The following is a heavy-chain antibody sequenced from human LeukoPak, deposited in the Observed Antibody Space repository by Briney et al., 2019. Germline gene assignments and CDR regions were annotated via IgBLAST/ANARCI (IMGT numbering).Heavy chain of an antibody. CDR1: GFTFTNYA. Sequence: GGSLRPSCAAPGFTFTNYAMTWVRQPPGKGLGWVTVISYDGSDKYYADSVKDRFTVSRDNSKNTLYLQMSSLRAEDTAVYYCARDRGSVMVMAYWGQGTLVTVSS. CDR3: ARDRGSVMVMAY. D-gene: IGHD3-16*01. CDR2: ISYDGSDK. V-gene: IGHV3-30*03. J-gene: IGHJ4*02.